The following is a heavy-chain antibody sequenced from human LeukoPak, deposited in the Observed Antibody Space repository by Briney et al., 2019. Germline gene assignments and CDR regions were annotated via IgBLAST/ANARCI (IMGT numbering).Heavy chain of an antibody. V-gene: IGHV3-13*04. CDR3: AREGSCGGDCPGYFDL. Sequence: GGSLRLSCAASGFTFSRYDMHWVRQTTGKGLEWVSAIDTAGNTYFPGSVKGRFTISRENAENSLYLQTNSLGAGDTAMYYCAREGSCGGDCPGYFDLWGRGTLVTVSS. CDR1: GFTFSRYD. D-gene: IGHD2-21*02. J-gene: IGHJ2*01. CDR2: IDTAGNT.